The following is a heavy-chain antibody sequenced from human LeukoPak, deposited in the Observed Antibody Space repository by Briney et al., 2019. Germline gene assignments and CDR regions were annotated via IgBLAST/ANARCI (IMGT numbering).Heavy chain of an antibody. D-gene: IGHD6-13*01. CDR3: ARLLLLYSSSSFDI. V-gene: IGHV4-30-2*01. Sequence: SETLSLTCAVSGGSISSGGYSWSWIRQPPGKGLEGIGYIYHSGSTYYNPSLKSRVTISVDRSKNQFSLKLSSVTAADTAVYYCARLLLLYSSSSFDIWGQGTMVTVSS. CDR2: IYHSGST. J-gene: IGHJ3*02. CDR1: GGSISSGGYS.